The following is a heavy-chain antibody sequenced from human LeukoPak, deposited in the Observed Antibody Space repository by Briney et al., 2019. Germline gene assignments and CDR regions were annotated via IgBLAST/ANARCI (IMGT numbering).Heavy chain of an antibody. CDR3: AKFYGSGSLDDAFDI. J-gene: IGHJ3*02. Sequence: GGSLRLSCAASGFTFSSYSMNWVRQAPGKGLEWVSLISSGSSHIYYADSVKGRFTISRDNAKNSLYLQMNTLRAEDTAVYYCAKFYGSGSLDDAFDIWGQGTMVTVSS. V-gene: IGHV3-21*04. CDR2: ISSGSSHI. CDR1: GFTFSSYS. D-gene: IGHD3-10*01.